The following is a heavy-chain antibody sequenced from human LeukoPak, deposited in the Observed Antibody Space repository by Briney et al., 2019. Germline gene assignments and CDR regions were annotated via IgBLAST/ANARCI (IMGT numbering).Heavy chain of an antibody. Sequence: PGGSLRLSCAASGFTFSDYALSWVRQTPGKGLEWVAATTGSSGDTYHADSVKGRFAISRDNSKNTLYLQMNSLRAEDTAVYYCARDGDGSGRDVWGKGTTVTISS. CDR1: GFTFSDYA. CDR3: ARDGDGSGRDV. V-gene: IGHV3-23*01. CDR2: TTGSSGDT. D-gene: IGHD3-10*01. J-gene: IGHJ6*04.